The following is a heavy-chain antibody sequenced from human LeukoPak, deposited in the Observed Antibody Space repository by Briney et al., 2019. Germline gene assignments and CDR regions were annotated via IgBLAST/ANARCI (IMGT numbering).Heavy chain of an antibody. CDR3: ARDGGDPYNAADY. Sequence: SETLSLTCTVSGGSISGFYRSWIRQTAGKGLEWIGRIYTSGSTNYNPSLKSRVTMSLDTSKNQFSLKLSSVTAADTAVYYCARDGGDPYNAADYWGQGTLVTVSS. D-gene: IGHD5-24*01. J-gene: IGHJ4*02. V-gene: IGHV4-4*07. CDR1: GGSISGFY. CDR2: IYTSGST.